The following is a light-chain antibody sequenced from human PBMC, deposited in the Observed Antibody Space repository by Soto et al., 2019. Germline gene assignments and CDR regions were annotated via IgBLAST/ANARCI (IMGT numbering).Light chain of an antibody. V-gene: IGKV1-27*01. Sequence: DIQMTQSPSSLSASVGDRVTISCRARQAIYNYLAWYQQKPGKVPTLLISAASTLQSGVPSRFSGSGSGTDFTLTISSLQPEDVATYFCQKFSAVPTFGGGTKVEI. CDR3: QKFSAVPT. J-gene: IGKJ4*01. CDR2: AAS. CDR1: QAIYNY.